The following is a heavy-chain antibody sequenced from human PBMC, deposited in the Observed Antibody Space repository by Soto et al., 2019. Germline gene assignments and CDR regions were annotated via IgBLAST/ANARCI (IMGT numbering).Heavy chain of an antibody. CDR1: GFSCSSYR. V-gene: IGHV3-7*01. CDR2: IKQDGSEK. Sequence: GGSLRLSCAASGFSCSSYRMSWVRQAPGKGLEWVANIKQDGSEKYYVDSVKGRFTISRDNAKNSLYLQMNSLRAEDTAVYYCARNPVYYYYYMDVWGKGTTVTVSS. CDR3: ARNPVYYYYYMDV. J-gene: IGHJ6*03.